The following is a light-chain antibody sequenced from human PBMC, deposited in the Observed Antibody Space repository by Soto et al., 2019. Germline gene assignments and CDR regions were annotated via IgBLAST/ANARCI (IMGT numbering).Light chain of an antibody. J-gene: IGKJ1*01. V-gene: IGKV3-20*01. CDR1: QSVSSNS. CDR2: GAV. CDR3: QQYGSSPWT. Sequence: EIVLTQSPGTLSLSPGERATLSCRASQSVSSNSLAWYQQKPGQAPRLLIYGAVSRATGISDRFIGRGSGTDFTLTISRLEHEDFTVYYCQQYGSSPWTFDQGTKVEIK.